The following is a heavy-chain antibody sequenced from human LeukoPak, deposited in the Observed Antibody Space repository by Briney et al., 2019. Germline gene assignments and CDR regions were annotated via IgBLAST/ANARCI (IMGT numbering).Heavy chain of an antibody. D-gene: IGHD5-18*01. CDR2: ISGSGDTS. Sequence: GGSLRLSCAASGFTFSNYAMSWVRQAPGKGPEWVSGISGSGDTSYFADSVQGRFTISRDNSKNTLYLQMNSLGAEDTAVYYCARGGRGRGYSYGYLDYWGQGTLVTVSS. J-gene: IGHJ4*02. V-gene: IGHV3-23*01. CDR1: GFTFSNYA. CDR3: ARGGRGRGYSYGYLDY.